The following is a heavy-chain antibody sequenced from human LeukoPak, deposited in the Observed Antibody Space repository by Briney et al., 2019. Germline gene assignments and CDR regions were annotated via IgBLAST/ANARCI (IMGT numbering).Heavy chain of an antibody. CDR3: ARDSEAGTGWFDP. CDR1: GYSISSGYY. V-gene: IGHV4-38-2*02. CDR2: IYHSGST. D-gene: IGHD6-19*01. J-gene: IGHJ5*02. Sequence: SETLSLTCTVSGYSISSGYYWGWIRQPPGKGLEWIGSIYHSGSTYYNPSLKSRVTISVDTSKNQFSLKLSSVTAADTAVYYCARDSEAGTGWFDPWGQGTLVTVSS.